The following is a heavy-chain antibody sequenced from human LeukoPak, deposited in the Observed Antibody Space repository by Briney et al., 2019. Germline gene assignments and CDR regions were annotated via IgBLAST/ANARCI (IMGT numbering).Heavy chain of an antibody. D-gene: IGHD5-24*01. CDR3: ASGDGYKVDY. CDR2: IYYSGST. V-gene: IGHV4-59*01. J-gene: IGHJ4*02. CDR1: GGSISGYY. Sequence: SETLSLTCTVSGGSISGYYWSWIRQPPGKGLEWIGYIYYSGSTNYNPSLKSRVTISVDTSKNQFSLKLSSVTAADTAVYYCASGDGYKVDYWGQGTLVTVSS.